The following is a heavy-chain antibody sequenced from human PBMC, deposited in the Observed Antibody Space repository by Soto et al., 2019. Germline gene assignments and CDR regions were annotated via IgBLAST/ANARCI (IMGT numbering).Heavy chain of an antibody. CDR1: GVSFSGYY. CDR2: INHSGST. D-gene: IGHD3-10*01. J-gene: IGHJ6*02. V-gene: IGHV4-34*01. CDR3: ARGLWERVRGVIGMDV. Sequence: PSETLSLTCAFYGVSFSGYYWSWIRQPPGKGLEWIGEINHSGSTNYNPSLKSRVTISVDTSKNQFSLKLSSVTAADTAVYYCARGLWERVRGVIGMDVWGQGTTVTVSS.